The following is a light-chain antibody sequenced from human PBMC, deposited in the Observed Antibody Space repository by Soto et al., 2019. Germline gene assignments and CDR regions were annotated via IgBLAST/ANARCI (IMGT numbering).Light chain of an antibody. J-gene: IGLJ1*01. Sequence: QSVVTQPPSVSGAPGQRCTISCTGTSSNIGSGYDVHWYQHLPGTAPKLLIYGNTIRPSGVPDRFSGSKSGTSASLAITGLQAEDEADYYCQSYDRSLRGYVFGTGTKVTVL. CDR3: QSYDRSLRGYV. CDR2: GNT. CDR1: SSNIGSGYD. V-gene: IGLV1-40*01.